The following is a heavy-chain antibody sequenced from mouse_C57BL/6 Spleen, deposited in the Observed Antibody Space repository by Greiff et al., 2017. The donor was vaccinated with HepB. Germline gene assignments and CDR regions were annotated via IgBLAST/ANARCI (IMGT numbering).Heavy chain of an antibody. J-gene: IGHJ2*01. CDR1: GFTFSSYA. Sequence: EVQLVESGEGLVKPGGSLKLSCAASGFTFSSYAMSWVRQTPEKRLEWVAYISSGGDYIYYADTVKGRFTISRDNARNTLYLQMSSLKSEDTAMYYCTREGPYYYGSRVSFDYWGQGTTLTVSS. D-gene: IGHD1-1*01. V-gene: IGHV5-9-1*02. CDR3: TREGPYYYGSRVSFDY. CDR2: ISSGGDYI.